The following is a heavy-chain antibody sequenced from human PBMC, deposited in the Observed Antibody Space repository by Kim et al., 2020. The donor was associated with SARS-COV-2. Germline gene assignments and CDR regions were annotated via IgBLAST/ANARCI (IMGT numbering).Heavy chain of an antibody. CDR3: AGERTGHLDY. Sequence: TIYYPDSGKGRFTITRDNAKNSLYLQMNSRGDEDTAVYYCAGERTGHLDYWGQGTLVTVSS. V-gene: IGHV3-48*02. CDR2: TI. D-gene: IGHD1-1*01. J-gene: IGHJ4*02.